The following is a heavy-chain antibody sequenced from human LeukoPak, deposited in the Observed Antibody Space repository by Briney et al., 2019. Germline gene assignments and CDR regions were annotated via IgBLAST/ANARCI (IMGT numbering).Heavy chain of an antibody. D-gene: IGHD2-15*01. CDR2: ISWNSGSI. CDR3: AKSLIAAPLFGFDY. Sequence: PGGSLRLSCAASGFTFDDYAMHWVRQAPGKGLEWVSGISWNSGSIGYADSVKGRFTISRDNAKHSLYLQMNSLRAEDTALYYCAKSLIAAPLFGFDYWGQGTLVTVSS. V-gene: IGHV3-9*01. CDR1: GFTFDDYA. J-gene: IGHJ4*02.